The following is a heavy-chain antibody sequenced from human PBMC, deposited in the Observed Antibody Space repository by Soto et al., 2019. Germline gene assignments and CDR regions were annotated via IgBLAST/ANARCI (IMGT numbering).Heavy chain of an antibody. Sequence: EVQLVESGGGLVQPGGSLRLSCAATGFTFSSYWMIWVRQAPGKGLEWVANINQDGSEKYYVDSVKGRFAISRDNAKNSLYLQMTSLRAEDTAVYYCVIAERLGGYWGQGTLVTVSS. V-gene: IGHV3-7*03. D-gene: IGHD3-16*01. J-gene: IGHJ4*02. CDR3: VIAERLGGY. CDR2: INQDGSEK. CDR1: GFTFSSYW.